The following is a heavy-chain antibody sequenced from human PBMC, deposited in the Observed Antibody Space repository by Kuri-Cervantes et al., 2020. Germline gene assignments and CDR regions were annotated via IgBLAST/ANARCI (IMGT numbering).Heavy chain of an antibody. V-gene: IGHV1-2*02. CDR1: GYTFTGYY. J-gene: IGHJ3*02. CDR3: NIVVVPAAIGNDDFDI. D-gene: IGHD2-2*01. Sequence: AAVPVSCKASGYTFTGYYMHWVRPAPGQGLEWMGWINPNSGGTNYARKFQGRVTMTRETFISTAYMELNRLRTGDTAVYYCNIVVVPAAIGNDDFDIWGQGTMVTVSS. CDR2: INPNSGGT.